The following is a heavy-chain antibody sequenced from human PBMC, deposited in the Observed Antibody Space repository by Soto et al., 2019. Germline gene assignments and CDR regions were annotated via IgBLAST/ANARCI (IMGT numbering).Heavy chain of an antibody. J-gene: IGHJ4*02. D-gene: IGHD6-19*01. Sequence: EVQLVESGGGLVKPGGSLRPSCAASGFTFSSYGMNWVRQAPGKGLEGVSSISSSSSYIYYADSVKGRFTISRDNAKNSLYLQMNSLRAEDTAVYYCARAGIAVAGTWGYFDYWGQGTLVTVSS. CDR2: ISSSSSYI. CDR1: GFTFSSYG. CDR3: ARAGIAVAGTWGYFDY. V-gene: IGHV3-21*01.